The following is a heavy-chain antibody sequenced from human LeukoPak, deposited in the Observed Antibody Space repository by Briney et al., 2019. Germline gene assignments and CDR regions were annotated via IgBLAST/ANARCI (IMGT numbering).Heavy chain of an antibody. CDR2: IYYSGST. Sequence: GSLRLSCAASGFTFSSYEMNWVRQPPGKGLEYIGYIYYSGSTNYNPSLKSRVTISVDTSKNQFSLKLSSVTAADTAVYYCARVTEYYGSGRRHNYYSYYMDVWGKGTTVTISS. V-gene: IGHV4-59*01. CDR1: GFTFSSYE. D-gene: IGHD3-10*01. J-gene: IGHJ6*03. CDR3: ARVTEYYGSGRRHNYYSYYMDV.